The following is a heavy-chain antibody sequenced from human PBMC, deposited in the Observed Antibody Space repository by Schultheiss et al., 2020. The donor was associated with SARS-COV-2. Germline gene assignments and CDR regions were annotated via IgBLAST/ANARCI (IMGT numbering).Heavy chain of an antibody. Sequence: GGSLRLSCAASGFTFSSYAMSWVRQAPGKGLEWVSAISGSSSYTNYADSVKGRFTISRDNAKNSLYLQMNSLRAEDTAVYYCARGTGSDGYDYVEYDYWGQGTLVTVSS. V-gene: IGHV3-21*01. J-gene: IGHJ4*02. CDR3: ARGTGSDGYDYVEYDY. D-gene: IGHD5-12*01. CDR1: GFTFSSYA. CDR2: ISGSSSYT.